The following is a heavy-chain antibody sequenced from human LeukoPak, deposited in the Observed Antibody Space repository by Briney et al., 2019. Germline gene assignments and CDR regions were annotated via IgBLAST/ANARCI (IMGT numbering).Heavy chain of an antibody. V-gene: IGHV4-34*01. CDR2: INHSGST. Sequence: ASETLSLTCAVYGGSFSGYYWSCIRQPPGKGLEWIGEINHSGSTNYNPPLKSRVTISVDTSKNQFSLKLSSVTAADTAVYYCARASSPNNWFDPWGQGTLVTVSS. CDR3: ARASSPNNWFDP. CDR1: GGSFSGYY. J-gene: IGHJ5*02.